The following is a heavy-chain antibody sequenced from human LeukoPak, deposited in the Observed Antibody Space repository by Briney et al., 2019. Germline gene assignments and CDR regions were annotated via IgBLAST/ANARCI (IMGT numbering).Heavy chain of an antibody. Sequence: SETLSPTFTVSGFSLSTGYFWGFVRPPPRKRLGWVGTVYHSGSTYYNPSLRSRAAISVDTSRNQFSLKLSSVTAADTAVYYCARVRYTDSSVLTRKRSYYFDYWGQGTLVTVSS. V-gene: IGHV4-38-2*02. CDR1: GFSLSTGYF. D-gene: IGHD3-22*01. J-gene: IGHJ4*02. CDR3: ARVRYTDSSVLTRKRSYYFDY. CDR2: VYHSGST.